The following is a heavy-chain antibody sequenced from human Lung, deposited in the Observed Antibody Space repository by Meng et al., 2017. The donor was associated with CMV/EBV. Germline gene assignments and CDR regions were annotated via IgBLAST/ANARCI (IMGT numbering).Heavy chain of an antibody. J-gene: IGHJ6*02. D-gene: IGHD6-13*01. CDR3: AKATVSAAGFPHMDV. CDR2: ISWDGGST. V-gene: IGHV3-43D*03. Sequence: GESXKISCAASGFTFDDHAMHWVRQAPGKGLEWISLISWDGGSTYYADSAKGRFTTSRDNSENSLYLQINSLRVEDTAVYYCAKATVSAAGFPHMDVWGQGXTVTVSS. CDR1: GFTFDDHA.